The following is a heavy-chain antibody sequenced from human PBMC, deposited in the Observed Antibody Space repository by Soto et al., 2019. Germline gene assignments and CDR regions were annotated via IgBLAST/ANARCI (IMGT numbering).Heavy chain of an antibody. V-gene: IGHV3-48*04. D-gene: IGHD4-17*01. Sequence: GGSLRLSCAASGFTVDNGMTWVRQAPGKGLEWISYITSSGSLIYYADSLKGRFTISRDNAKNSLFLQMNSLRAEDTAVYYCATTVTTVDYWGQGTLVTVSS. J-gene: IGHJ4*02. CDR2: ITSSGSLI. CDR1: GFTVDNG. CDR3: ATTVTTVDY.